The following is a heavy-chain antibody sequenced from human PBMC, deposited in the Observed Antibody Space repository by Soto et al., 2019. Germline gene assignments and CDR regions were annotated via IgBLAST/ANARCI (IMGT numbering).Heavy chain of an antibody. CDR2: IYSGGSDTT. J-gene: IGHJ4*02. CDR1: GFTISSYY. CDR3: ARDGSSRPTEY. Sequence: EVQLVESGGGLVQPGGSLRLSCAASGFTISSYYMSWVRQAPGKGLEWVSVIYSGGSDTTYYAGSVKGRFTISRDISKNTVYLQRNSLRAEDTAVYYCARDGSSRPTEYWGQGTLVTVSS. D-gene: IGHD3-10*01. V-gene: IGHV3-66*01.